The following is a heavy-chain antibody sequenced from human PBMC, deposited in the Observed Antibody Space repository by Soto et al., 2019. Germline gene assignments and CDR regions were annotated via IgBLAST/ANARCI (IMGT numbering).Heavy chain of an antibody. D-gene: IGHD6-13*01. CDR2: ISYDGSNK. V-gene: IGHV3-30-3*01. Sequence: QVQLVESGGGVVQPGRSLRLSCAASGFTFSSYAMHWVRQAPGKGLEWVAVISYDGSNKYYADSVKGRFTISRYNSKNTLYLQRTSLRAEDTAVYYCASGRGRGQQRAPFDYWGQGTLVTVSS. CDR3: ASGRGRGQQRAPFDY. CDR1: GFTFSSYA. J-gene: IGHJ4*02.